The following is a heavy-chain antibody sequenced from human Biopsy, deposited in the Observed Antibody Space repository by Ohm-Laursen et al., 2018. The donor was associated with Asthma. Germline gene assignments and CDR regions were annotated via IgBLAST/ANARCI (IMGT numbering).Heavy chain of an antibody. V-gene: IGHV3-33*05. Sequence: RSPRLSCAASGFTFSSYGMDWVRQAPGKGLEWVALMSYDGSIKDYADSVKGRFTISRDNSMNTLYLHMNSLRVEDTAVYYCARGLDYSGRSGFDYWGQGTLVTVSS. D-gene: IGHD3-10*01. CDR1: GFTFSSYG. J-gene: IGHJ4*02. CDR2: MSYDGSIK. CDR3: ARGLDYSGRSGFDY.